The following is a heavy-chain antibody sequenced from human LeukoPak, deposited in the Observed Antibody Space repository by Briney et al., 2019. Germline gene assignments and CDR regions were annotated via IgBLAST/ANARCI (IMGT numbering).Heavy chain of an antibody. CDR2: IWYDGSNK. J-gene: IGHJ4*02. CDR3: ARNYDFWSGYSLHY. Sequence: PGRSLRLSCAASGFTFSSYGMHWVRQAPGKGLEWVAVIWYDGSNKYYADSVKGRFTISRDNSKNTLYLQMNSLRAEDTAVYYCARNYDFWSGYSLHYWGQGTLVTVSS. D-gene: IGHD3-3*01. V-gene: IGHV3-33*01. CDR1: GFTFSSYG.